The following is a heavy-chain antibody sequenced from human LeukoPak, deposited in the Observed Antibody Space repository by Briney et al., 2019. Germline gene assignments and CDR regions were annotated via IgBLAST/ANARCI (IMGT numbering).Heavy chain of an antibody. CDR2: INQDGSEK. D-gene: IGHD3-22*01. CDR3: ARGTMIGYYFDY. V-gene: IGHV3-7*01. CDR1: GFTFSSYW. Sequence: GGSLRLSCAAFGFTFSSYWMTWVRQAPGKGLVWVANINQDGSEKYYVDSVKGRFTISRDNARNSLYLQMNSLRAGDTAVYYCARGTMIGYYFDYWGQGTLVTVSS. J-gene: IGHJ4*02.